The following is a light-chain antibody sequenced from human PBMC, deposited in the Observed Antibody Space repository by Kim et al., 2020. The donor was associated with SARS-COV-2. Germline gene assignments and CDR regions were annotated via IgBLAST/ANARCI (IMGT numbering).Light chain of an antibody. CDR1: KLGDKY. CDR3: QVWDSSTLVV. J-gene: IGLJ2*01. Sequence: VSPGQTASIICSGDKLGDKYASWYQQRSGQSPVLVIYQDNKRPSGIPERFSGSNSGNTATLTISGTQAMDEADYYCQVWDSSTLVVFGGGTQLTVL. V-gene: IGLV3-1*01. CDR2: QDN.